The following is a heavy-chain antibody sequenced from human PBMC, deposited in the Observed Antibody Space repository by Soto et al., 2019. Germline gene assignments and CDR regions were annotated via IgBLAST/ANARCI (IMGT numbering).Heavy chain of an antibody. Sequence: EVQLLESGGGLVQPGGSLRLSCAASGFTFSSYAMSWVRQAPGKGLEWVSAISGSGGSTYYADSVKGRFTISRDNSKNTLYLQKNSLRAEDTAVYYCAKDYPPGYYGSGSESDGMDVWGQGTTVTVSS. D-gene: IGHD3-10*01. V-gene: IGHV3-23*01. CDR3: AKDYPPGYYGSGSESDGMDV. J-gene: IGHJ6*02. CDR1: GFTFSSYA. CDR2: ISGSGGST.